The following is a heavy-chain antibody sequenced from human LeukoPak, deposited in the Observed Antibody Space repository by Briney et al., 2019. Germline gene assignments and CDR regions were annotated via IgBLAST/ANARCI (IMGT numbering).Heavy chain of an antibody. CDR1: GDSVSSNSAA. J-gene: IGHJ4*02. D-gene: IGHD6-19*01. CDR2: TYYRSKWYD. CDR3: VRYSSAPRVFDY. Sequence: SQTLSPTCAISGDSVSSNSAAWNWIRQSPSRGLEWLGRTYYRSKWYDDYAVSVKSRITINPDTSLNQFSLHLNSVTPEDTAVYYCVRYSSAPRVFDYWGQGTLVTVSS. V-gene: IGHV6-1*01.